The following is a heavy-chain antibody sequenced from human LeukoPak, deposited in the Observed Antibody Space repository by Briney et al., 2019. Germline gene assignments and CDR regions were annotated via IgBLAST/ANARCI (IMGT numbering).Heavy chain of an antibody. CDR2: IYASGNT. D-gene: IGHD6-19*01. CDR3: ARDPAVAGTS. V-gene: IGHV4-61*01. J-gene: IGHJ4*02. Sequence: KPSETLPLTCTVSGGSVSSASYYWTWIRQPPGKGLEWIGYIYASGNTNYNPSLKSRVTISVDTSKNQFSLKLSSVTAADTAVYYCARDPAVAGTSWGQGTLATVSS. CDR1: GGSVSSASYY.